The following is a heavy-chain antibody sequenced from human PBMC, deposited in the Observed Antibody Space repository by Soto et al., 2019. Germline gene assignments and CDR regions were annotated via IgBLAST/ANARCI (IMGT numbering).Heavy chain of an antibody. CDR3: ARITQCVEAWFDP. CDR2: ISAYSDTT. CDR1: GYTFTNFA. J-gene: IGHJ5*02. V-gene: IGHV1-18*01. D-gene: IGHD6-19*01. Sequence: VASVKVSCKASGYTFTNFAVTWVRRAPGQGLEWMGWISAYSDTTNYAQKFQDRVTLAIDTSTSTAYMDLSSLTSDDTAAYYCARITQCVEAWFDPWGQGXLVTVYS.